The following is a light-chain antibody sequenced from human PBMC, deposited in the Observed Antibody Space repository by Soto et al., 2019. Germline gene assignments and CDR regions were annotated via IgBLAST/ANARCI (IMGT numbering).Light chain of an antibody. CDR1: SSDVGGYNY. CDR2: EVS. Sequence: QSVLTQPPSASGFPGRSVTISCTGTSSDVGGYNYVSWYQQHPGKAPKLMIYEVSKRPSGVPDRFSGSKSGNTASLTVSGLQAEDEADYYCSSYAGSNNFGVFGTGTKVTVL. J-gene: IGLJ1*01. V-gene: IGLV2-8*01. CDR3: SSYAGSNNFGV.